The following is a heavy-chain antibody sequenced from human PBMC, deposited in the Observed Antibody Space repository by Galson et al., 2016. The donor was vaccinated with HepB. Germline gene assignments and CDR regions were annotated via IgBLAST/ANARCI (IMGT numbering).Heavy chain of an antibody. CDR3: AKGIGYYYYGLDV. CDR1: GFTFDDYI. J-gene: IGHJ6*02. V-gene: IGHV3-43*01. Sequence: SLRLSCAASGFTFDDYIMHWVRQRPGKGLEWVSLIAWDGGGTFYADSVKGRFTISRDNSKNSLFLQMNSLRSEDTALYYCAKGIGYYYYGLDVWGQGTTVTVSS. CDR2: IAWDGGGT. D-gene: IGHD3-10*01.